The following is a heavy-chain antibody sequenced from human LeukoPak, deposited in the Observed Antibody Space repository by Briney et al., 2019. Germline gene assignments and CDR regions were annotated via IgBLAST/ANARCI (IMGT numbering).Heavy chain of an antibody. V-gene: IGHV3-23*01. CDR1: GFTFSSYA. J-gene: IGHJ4*02. D-gene: IGHD3-22*01. Sequence: PGGSLRLSCAASGFTFSSYAMSWVRQAPGKGLEWVSAISGSGGSTYYADSVKGRFTISRDNSKNTLYLQMNSLRAEDTAVYYCANDHYYDSSGYPDYWGQGTLVTVSS. CDR3: ANDHYYDSSGYPDY. CDR2: ISGSGGST.